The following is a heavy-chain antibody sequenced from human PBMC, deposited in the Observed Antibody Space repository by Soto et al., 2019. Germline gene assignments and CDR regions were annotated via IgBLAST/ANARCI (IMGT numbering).Heavy chain of an antibody. Sequence: QVQLQESGPGLVKPSQTLSLTCTVSGGSISSGGYYWSWIRQHPGKGLEWIGYIYYNGSTYYNPSLKTRVTRAADTSKNPFSLKLGSVTAAATAVYYCARATYYYDRSRYYPDLWGQGTLVTVSS. CDR1: GGSISSGGYY. CDR2: IYYNGST. J-gene: IGHJ5*02. V-gene: IGHV4-31*03. D-gene: IGHD3-22*01. CDR3: ARATYYYDRSRYYPDL.